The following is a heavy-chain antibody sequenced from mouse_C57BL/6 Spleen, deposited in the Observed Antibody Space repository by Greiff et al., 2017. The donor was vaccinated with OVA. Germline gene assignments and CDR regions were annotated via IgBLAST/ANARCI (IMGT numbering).Heavy chain of an antibody. D-gene: IGHD2-4*01. Sequence: QVQLQQPGAELVKPGASVKLSCKASGYTFTNYWMHWVKQRPGRGLEWIGKIDPNSGGTKYNEKFKSKATLTGDNPSSTAYMQHSSLTSEDSAVYYCAREDDYLWYFDVWGTGTTVTVSS. CDR2: IDPNSGGT. J-gene: IGHJ1*03. CDR1: GYTFTNYW. CDR3: AREDDYLWYFDV. V-gene: IGHV1-72*01.